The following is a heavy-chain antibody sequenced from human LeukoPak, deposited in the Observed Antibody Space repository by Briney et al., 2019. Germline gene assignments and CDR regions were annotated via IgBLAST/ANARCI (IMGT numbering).Heavy chain of an antibody. V-gene: IGHV3-21*01. CDR3: ARQMATILDGILDY. CDR2: ISSSSSYI. Sequence: GGSLRLSCAASGFTFSSYSMNWVRQAPGKGLEWVSSISSSSSYIYYADSVKGRFTISRDNAKNSLYLQMNSLKTEDTALYYCARQMATILDGILDYWGQGTLVTVSS. D-gene: IGHD5-24*01. J-gene: IGHJ4*02. CDR1: GFTFSSYS.